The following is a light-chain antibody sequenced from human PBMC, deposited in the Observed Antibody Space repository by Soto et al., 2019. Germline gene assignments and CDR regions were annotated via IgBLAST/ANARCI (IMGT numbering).Light chain of an antibody. J-gene: IGLJ2*01. V-gene: IGLV3-1*01. CDR3: QAWDSRGV. CDR2: QDS. CDR1: KLGDKY. Sequence: SYELTQPPSVSVSPGQTASITCSGDKLGDKYACWYQQKPGQPPVLVIYQDSKRPSGIPERFSGSNSGNTATLTIGGTQAMDEADYYCQAWDSRGVFGGGTKLTVL.